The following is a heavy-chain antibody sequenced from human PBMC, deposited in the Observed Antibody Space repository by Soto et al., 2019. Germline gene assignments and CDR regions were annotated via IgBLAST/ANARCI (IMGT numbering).Heavy chain of an antibody. J-gene: IGHJ5*02. Sequence: SETRCLTCAVYGGSFSGYYWSWIRQHPGKGLEWIGEINHSVSTNYNPSLKSRVTISVDTSKTQFSLKLTSVTATDTAVYYCATLCNDANGFDRWRKRTMVTVSA. V-gene: IGHV4-34*01. CDR2: INHSVST. CDR3: ATLCNDANGFDR. D-gene: IGHD1-1*01. CDR1: GGSFSGYY.